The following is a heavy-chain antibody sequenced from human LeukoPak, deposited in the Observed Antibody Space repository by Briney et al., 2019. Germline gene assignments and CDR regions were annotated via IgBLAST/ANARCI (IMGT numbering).Heavy chain of an antibody. D-gene: IGHD2-2*01. Sequence: GGSLRLSCAASGFPFSTYAMTWVRQAPGKALEWVSAIRVTDGSAYYADSVKGRFTISRDNSKNTLYLQMNSLRAEDTAKYYCAKGSCSSHICYYFYYMDVWGKGTTVTVSS. CDR3: AKGSCSSHICYYFYYMDV. V-gene: IGHV3-23*01. CDR1: GFPFSTYA. CDR2: IRVTDGSA. J-gene: IGHJ6*03.